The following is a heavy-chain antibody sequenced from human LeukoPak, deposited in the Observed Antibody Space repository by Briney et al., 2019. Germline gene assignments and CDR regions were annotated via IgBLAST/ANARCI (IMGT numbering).Heavy chain of an antibody. J-gene: IGHJ5*02. CDR3: ARASGYCSSTSCYPEGSWFDP. D-gene: IGHD2-2*03. CDR2: ISAYNGNT. V-gene: IGHV1-18*01. CDR1: GYTFTSYG. Sequence: ASVKVSCTASGYTFTSYGISWVRQAPGQGLEWMGWISAYNGNTNYAQKLQGRVTMTTDTSTSTAYMELRSLRSDDTAVYYCARASGYCSSTSCYPEGSWFDPWGQGTLVTVSS.